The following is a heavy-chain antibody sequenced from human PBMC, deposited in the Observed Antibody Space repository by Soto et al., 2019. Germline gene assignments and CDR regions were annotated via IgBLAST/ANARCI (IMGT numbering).Heavy chain of an antibody. CDR2: ISGSGGST. CDR1: GFTFSSYA. D-gene: IGHD2-15*01. Sequence: PGGSLRLSCAASGFTFSSYAMSWVRQAPGKGLEWVSAISGSGGSTYYADSVKGRFTISRDNFKNTLYLQMNSLRAEDTAVYYCAKAHVRNRHCSGGSCYPDYYYYYGMDVWGQGTTVTVSS. CDR3: AKAHVRNRHCSGGSCYPDYYYYYGMDV. J-gene: IGHJ6*02. V-gene: IGHV3-23*01.